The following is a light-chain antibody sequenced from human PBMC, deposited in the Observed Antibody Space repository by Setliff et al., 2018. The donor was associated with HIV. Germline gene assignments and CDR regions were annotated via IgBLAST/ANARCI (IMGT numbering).Light chain of an antibody. CDR2: DVS. CDR1: SSDVGGYNY. CDR3: TSYSSNTTLGI. V-gene: IGLV2-14*03. Sequence: QSVLTQPASVSGSPGQSITISCSGTSSDVGGYNYVSWYQQHPGKAPKLMIYDVSNRPSGVSNRFSGSKPGNTASLTISGLQAEDEADYYCTSYSSNTTLGIFGTGTKVTVL. J-gene: IGLJ1*01.